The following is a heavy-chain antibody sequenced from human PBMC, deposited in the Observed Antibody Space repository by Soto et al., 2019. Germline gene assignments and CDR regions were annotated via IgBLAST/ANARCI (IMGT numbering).Heavy chain of an antibody. CDR1: GYSFTSYW. CDR3: ARGDYYDSSGYYSDY. Sequence: PGESLKISCKGSGYSFTSYWIGWVRQMPGKGLELMGRIDLRDSHTNYSPSFQGRVTISADKSISTAYLQWSSLKASDTAMYFCARGDYYDSSGYYSDYWGQGTLVTVSS. CDR2: IDLRDSHT. V-gene: IGHV5-10-1*01. D-gene: IGHD3-22*01. J-gene: IGHJ4*02.